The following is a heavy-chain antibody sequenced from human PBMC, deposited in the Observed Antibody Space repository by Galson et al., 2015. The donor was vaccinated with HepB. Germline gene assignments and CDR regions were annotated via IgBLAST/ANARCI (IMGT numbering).Heavy chain of an antibody. J-gene: IGHJ2*01. CDR3: AKDLSRSGRLEGYFDF. CDR2: ISWNSGYI. D-gene: IGHD1-26*01. CDR1: GFVFDDYA. V-gene: IGHV3-9*01. Sequence: SLRLSCAASGFVFDDYAMHWVRQAPGKGLEWVSGISWNSGYIGYADSVKGRFTISRDNAKNSLYLQMDSLRAEDTALYYCAKDLSRSGRLEGYFDFWGRGTLVTVSS.